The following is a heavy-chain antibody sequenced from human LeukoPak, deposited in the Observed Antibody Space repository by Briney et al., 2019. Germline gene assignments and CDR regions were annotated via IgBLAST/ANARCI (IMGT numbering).Heavy chain of an antibody. V-gene: IGHV4-59*01. D-gene: IGHD3-10*01. CDR3: ARTPGITYYFGSGSPNYFDY. CDR2: IYYSGNT. CDR1: GDSISNYY. Sequence: SETLSLTCSVSGDSISNYYWSWIQQSPGKGLEWIGYIYYSGNTNYNPSLKSRVTISVDTSKNQFSLKLSSVTAADTAVYYCARTPGITYYFGSGSPNYFDYWGQGTLVTVSS. J-gene: IGHJ4*02.